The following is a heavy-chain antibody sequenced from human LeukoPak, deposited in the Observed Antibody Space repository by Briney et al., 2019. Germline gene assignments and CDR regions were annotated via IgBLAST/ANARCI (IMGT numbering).Heavy chain of an antibody. V-gene: IGHV3-48*03. CDR1: EFTFRNYE. CDR3: VRVMIYYMDV. CDR2: ISSSGGDI. Sequence: PGGSLRLSCAASEFTFRNYEINWVRQAPGKGLEWVSYISSSGGDIYYADSVKGRFTISRDNAKNPVYLQMDSLRAEDTAVYYCVRVMIYYMDVWGRGTTVTVSS. J-gene: IGHJ6*03. D-gene: IGHD3/OR15-3a*01.